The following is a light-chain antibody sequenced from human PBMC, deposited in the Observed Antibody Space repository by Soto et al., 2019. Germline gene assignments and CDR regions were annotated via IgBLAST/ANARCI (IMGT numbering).Light chain of an antibody. CDR1: QSVSSN. CDR2: GAS. V-gene: IGKV3-15*01. J-gene: IGKJ4*01. Sequence: EIVMTQSPATLSVSPGERATLSCRASQSVSSNLAWYQQKTGQAPRLLIYGASTRATGIPARFSGSGSGTEFTLTISSLQSEDFAVYYCQQYNNWPPRVTFGGGTKVEIK. CDR3: QQYNNWPPRVT.